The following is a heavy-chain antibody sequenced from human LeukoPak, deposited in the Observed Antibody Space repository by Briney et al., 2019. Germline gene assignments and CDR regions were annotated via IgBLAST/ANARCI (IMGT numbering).Heavy chain of an antibody. CDR1: GGSISSSSYY. V-gene: IGHV4-61*01. CDR2: IYYSGST. Sequence: SETLSLTCTVSGGSISSSSYYWGWIRQPPGKELEWIGYIYYSGSTNYNPSLKSRVTISVDTSKNQFSLKLSSVTAADTALYYCARESGSSWYLDYWGQGTLVTVSS. CDR3: ARESGSSWYLDY. D-gene: IGHD6-13*01. J-gene: IGHJ4*02.